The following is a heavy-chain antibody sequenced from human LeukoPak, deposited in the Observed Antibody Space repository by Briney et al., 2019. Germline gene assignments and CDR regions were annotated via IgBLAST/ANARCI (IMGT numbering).Heavy chain of an antibody. CDR3: ARDSSGTY. D-gene: IGHD6-19*01. V-gene: IGHV3-74*01. CDR1: GFSFSNYW. J-gene: IGHJ4*02. Sequence: PGGSLRLSCAASGFSFSNYWMHWVRQAPGKGLVWVSGIKSDGSRISYADSVKGRFTISRDNAKNTLYLQMNSLRAEDTAVYYCARDSSGTYWGQGTLVTVSS. CDR2: IKSDGSRI.